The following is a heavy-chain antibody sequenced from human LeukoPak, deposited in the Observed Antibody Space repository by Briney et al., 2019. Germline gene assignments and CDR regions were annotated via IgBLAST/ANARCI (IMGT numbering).Heavy chain of an antibody. CDR3: ARARNSGSYHY. Sequence: PSETLSLTCTVSAAPITSYYWSWIRQPPGKGLEWIGYIYYSGSTNYNPSLKSRVAISVDTSKNQFSLKLSSVTAADTAVYYCARARNSGSYHYWGQGTLVTVSS. D-gene: IGHD1-26*01. V-gene: IGHV4-59*01. J-gene: IGHJ4*02. CDR1: AAPITSYY. CDR2: IYYSGST.